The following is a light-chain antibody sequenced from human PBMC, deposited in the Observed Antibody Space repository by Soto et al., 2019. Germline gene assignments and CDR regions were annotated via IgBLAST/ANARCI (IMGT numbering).Light chain of an antibody. CDR3: QQYYSYPLT. Sequence: AIRMTQSRSSLSASTGYRVTITCRASQGISSYLAWYQQKPGKAPKLLIYAASTLQSGVPSRFSGSGSGTDFTLTISCLQSEDFATYYWQQYYSYPLTFGGGTKVDIK. CDR2: AAS. V-gene: IGKV1-8*01. J-gene: IGKJ4*01. CDR1: QGISSY.